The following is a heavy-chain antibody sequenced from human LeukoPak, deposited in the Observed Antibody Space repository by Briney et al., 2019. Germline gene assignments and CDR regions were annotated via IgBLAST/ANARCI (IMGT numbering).Heavy chain of an antibody. CDR3: AKVDGYYTTGFLDY. CDR1: GFTFSSYA. CDR2: ISGSGGST. J-gene: IGHJ4*02. Sequence: PGGSLRLXCAASGFTFSSYAMRWVRQAPGKGLEWVSAISGSGGSTYYADSVKGRFTISRDNSKNTLYLQMNSLRAEDTAVYYCAKVDGYYTTGFLDYWGQGTLVTVSS. D-gene: IGHD1-1*01. V-gene: IGHV3-23*01.